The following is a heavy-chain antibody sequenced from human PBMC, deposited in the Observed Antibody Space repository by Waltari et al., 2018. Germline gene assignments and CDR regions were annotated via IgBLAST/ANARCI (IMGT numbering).Heavy chain of an antibody. J-gene: IGHJ3*02. CDR1: GCTFRYFG. D-gene: IGHD3-10*01. CDR3: AKDRGGGYGGLRPDAFDI. Sequence: HLVESGGGVVQPGGSLRLSCAASGCTFRYFGMHWVRQAPGAGLVWVVFIRYDGSQQEYVDAVKGRFSISRDKSRTTVYLQMNSLRVEDTAVYYCAKDRGGGYGGLRPDAFDIWGEVTRVIVSS. CDR2: IRYDGSQQ. V-gene: IGHV3-30*02.